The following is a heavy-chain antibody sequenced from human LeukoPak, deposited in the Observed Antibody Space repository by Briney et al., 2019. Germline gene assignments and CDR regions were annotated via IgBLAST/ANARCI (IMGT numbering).Heavy chain of an antibody. V-gene: IGHV4-34*01. CDR2: ISHRVIT. D-gene: IGHD2-15*01. CDR1: GGSFSGYY. CDR3: VSGGWYRGY. J-gene: IGHJ4*02. Sequence: PETLSLTCALYGGSFSGYYWTWIRQTPGNRREWIGEISHRVITNYNPSLASPVAISVDTSKHHFSLDLTSVTPAHPRVYSCVSGGWYRGYWGQRDPVTVSS.